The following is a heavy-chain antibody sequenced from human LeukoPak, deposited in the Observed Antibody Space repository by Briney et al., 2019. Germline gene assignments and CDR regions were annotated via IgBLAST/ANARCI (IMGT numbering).Heavy chain of an antibody. D-gene: IGHD3-22*01. CDR2: IYHRGSS. CDR3: AILKFYDSTGYTPGYYMDV. Sequence: SETLSLTCTVSGGSIISYYWSGVRQPAGKGLEGFGRIYHRGSSQYNTSHKSPFIMSVVMSKKHFSKKLTSLTAADTAVDYCAILKFYDSTGYTPGYYMDVWGKGTTVTVSS. J-gene: IGHJ6*03. V-gene: IGHV4-4*07. CDR1: GGSIISYY.